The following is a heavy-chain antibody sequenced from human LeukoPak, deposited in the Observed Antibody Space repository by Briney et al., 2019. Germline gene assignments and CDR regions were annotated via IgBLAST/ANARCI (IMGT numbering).Heavy chain of an antibody. V-gene: IGHV3-21*01. CDR2: ISSSSYI. CDR3: ARAGIAVAGTWGNDY. Sequence: GGSLRLSCAASGFTFSSYRMNWVRQAPGKGLEWVSSISSSSYIYYADSVKGRFTISRDNAKNSLYLQMNSLRAEDTAVYYCARAGIAVAGTWGNDYWGQGTLVTVSS. J-gene: IGHJ4*02. D-gene: IGHD6-19*01. CDR1: GFTFSSYR.